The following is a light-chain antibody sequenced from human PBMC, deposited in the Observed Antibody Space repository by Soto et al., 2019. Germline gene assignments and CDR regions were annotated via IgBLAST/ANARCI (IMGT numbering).Light chain of an antibody. CDR3: KSYAGSNTYV. Sequence: QSVRTQPPSASGSPGQSVTISCTGTKNDIGVYDFVSWYQHQPGKAPRLIIYEVVQRPSGVPDRFSGSKSGNTASLTVSGLQAADEADYFCKSYAGSNTYVFGSGTKVTVL. CDR1: KNDIGVYDF. J-gene: IGLJ1*01. CDR2: EVV. V-gene: IGLV2-8*01.